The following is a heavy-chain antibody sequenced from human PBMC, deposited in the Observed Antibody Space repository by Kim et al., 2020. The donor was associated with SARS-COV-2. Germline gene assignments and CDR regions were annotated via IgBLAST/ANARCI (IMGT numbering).Heavy chain of an antibody. CDR1: GASVSRGY. CDR2: VLSGGST. V-gene: IGHV4-59*02. CDR3: SRGRVPNS. Sequence: SETLSLTCSVSGASVSRGYWSWSRQPPGKGLQWIGNVLSGGSTDYNLSHRNRLFISLDSYNNGSSLQLNYVIAADTATYYYSRGRVPNSWGLGNSVTVS. J-gene: IGHJ6*02.